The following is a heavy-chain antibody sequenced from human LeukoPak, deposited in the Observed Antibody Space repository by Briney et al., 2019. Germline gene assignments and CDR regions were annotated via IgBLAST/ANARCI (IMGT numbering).Heavy chain of an antibody. CDR2: IIPILNIE. Sequence: ASVKVSCKTSGGTFSSFALTWERLAPGQGLEWMGRIIPILNIEEYAQRFQGRVTITADTSTSTVYMELSSLRSEDTAIYYCAIRSDGAYCGGDCFYLDYWGQGTLVTVSS. CDR1: GGTFSSFA. V-gene: IGHV1-69*04. CDR3: AIRSDGAYCGGDCFYLDY. J-gene: IGHJ4*02. D-gene: IGHD2-21*02.